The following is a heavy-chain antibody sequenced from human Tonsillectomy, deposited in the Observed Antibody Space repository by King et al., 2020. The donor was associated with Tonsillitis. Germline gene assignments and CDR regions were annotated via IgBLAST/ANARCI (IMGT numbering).Heavy chain of an antibody. J-gene: IGHJ6*03. CDR2: FSSGGSTI. D-gene: IGHD5-12*01. CDR3: ARASYSGYPSRYYYYYMDV. CDR1: GFTFSDYY. Sequence: VQLVESGGGLVKPGGSLRLACAASGFTFSDYYMSWILQDQGMGLAWVSYFSSGGSTIYSADSMKGRFTSSRDNAKNSLSLQMTSLRAEDTALYYCARASYSGYPSRYYYYYMDVWGKGTTVTVSS. V-gene: IGHV3-11*01.